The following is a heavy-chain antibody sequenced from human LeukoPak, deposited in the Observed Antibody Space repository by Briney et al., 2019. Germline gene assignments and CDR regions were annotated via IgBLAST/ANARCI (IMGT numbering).Heavy chain of an antibody. CDR1: GFTFSSYS. CDR2: ISSSSRYI. Sequence: GGSLRLSCAASGFTFSSYSMNWVRQAPGKGLEWVSSISSSSRYIYYADSVKGRFTISRDNAKNSLYLQMNSLRAEDTAVYYCARDRGVGIGAFDIWGQGTMVTVSS. J-gene: IGHJ3*02. D-gene: IGHD6-13*01. V-gene: IGHV3-21*01. CDR3: ARDRGVGIGAFDI.